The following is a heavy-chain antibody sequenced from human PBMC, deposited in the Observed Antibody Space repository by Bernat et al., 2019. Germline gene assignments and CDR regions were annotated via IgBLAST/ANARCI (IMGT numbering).Heavy chain of an antibody. CDR1: GFTFSVYE. CDR3: ARGWGYFV. Sequence: EVQLVESGGGLVQPGGSLRLSCAASGFTFSVYEMDWVRQAPGKGLEWVSYISSSGIIDYAASVKGRFTISRDNAKNSLYLQMNSLRVEDTAVYYCARGWGYFVWGQGTTVTVSS. CDR2: ISSSGII. J-gene: IGHJ6*02. D-gene: IGHD5-18*01. V-gene: IGHV3-48*03.